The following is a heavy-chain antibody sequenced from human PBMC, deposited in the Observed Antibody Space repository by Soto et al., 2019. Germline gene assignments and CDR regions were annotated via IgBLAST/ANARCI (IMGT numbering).Heavy chain of an antibody. Sequence: PGGSLRLSCAASGFTFSSYAMSWVRQAPGKGLEWVSSISGTGDNTYYAESVKGRFTISRENSKNTVYVQMNSLRAEDTAVYYCTRLAQISDYWAQGTLVTVSS. D-gene: IGHD6-19*01. CDR1: GFTFSSYA. V-gene: IGHV3-23*01. CDR2: ISGTGDNT. J-gene: IGHJ4*02. CDR3: TRLAQISDY.